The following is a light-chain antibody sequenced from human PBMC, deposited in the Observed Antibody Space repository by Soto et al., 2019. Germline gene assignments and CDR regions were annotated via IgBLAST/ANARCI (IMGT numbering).Light chain of an antibody. CDR1: QSVSSGY. CDR3: QQYGSSPVT. CDR2: GAS. Sequence: EIVLTQSPGTLSLSPGDGATLYCMASQSVSSGYLAWYQQKPGQAPRLLIYGASSRATGIPDRFSGSGSGTDFTLTISRLEPEDFAVYYCQQYGSSPVTFGQGTKGDIK. V-gene: IGKV3-20*01. J-gene: IGKJ1*01.